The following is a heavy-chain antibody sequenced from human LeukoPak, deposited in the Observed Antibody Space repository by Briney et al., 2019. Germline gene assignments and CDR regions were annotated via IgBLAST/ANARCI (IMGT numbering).Heavy chain of an antibody. CDR2: ISGSGGST. V-gene: IGHV3-23*01. J-gene: IGHJ6*04. CDR3: AKDQGRQWLVGYYYYGMDV. Sequence: GGSLRLSCAASGFTFSSYAMSWVRQAPGKGLEWVSAISGSGGSTYYADSVKGRFTTSRDNSKNTLYLQMNSLRAEDTAVYYCAKDQGRQWLVGYYYYGMDVWGKGTTVTVSS. CDR1: GFTFSSYA. D-gene: IGHD6-19*01.